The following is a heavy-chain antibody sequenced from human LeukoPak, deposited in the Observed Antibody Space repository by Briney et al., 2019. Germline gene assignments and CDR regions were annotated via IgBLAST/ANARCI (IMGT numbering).Heavy chain of an antibody. CDR3: ARVHPSGSYWSYYYYMDV. J-gene: IGHJ6*03. D-gene: IGHD1-26*01. CDR1: GFTFSSYA. V-gene: IGHV3-64*01. Sequence: GGSLRLSCAASGFTFSSYAMHWVRQAPGKGLEYVSAISSNGSSTYYANSVKGRFTISRDNSKNTLYLQMGSLRAEDMAVYYCARVHPSGSYWSYYYYMDVWGKGTTVTVSS. CDR2: ISSNGSST.